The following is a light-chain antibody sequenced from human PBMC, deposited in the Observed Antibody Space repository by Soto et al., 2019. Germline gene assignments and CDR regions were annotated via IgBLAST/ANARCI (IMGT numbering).Light chain of an antibody. CDR2: DVS. CDR1: SSDVGGYNF. V-gene: IGLV2-11*01. CDR3: CSYAGTYTFV. Sequence: QSALTQPRSVSGSPGQSVTISCTGTSSDVGGYNFVSWYQQHPGKAPKFMIYDVSKRPPGVPDRFSGSKSGNTASLTISGLQAEDEADYFCCSYAGTYTFVFGTGTKVTVI. J-gene: IGLJ1*01.